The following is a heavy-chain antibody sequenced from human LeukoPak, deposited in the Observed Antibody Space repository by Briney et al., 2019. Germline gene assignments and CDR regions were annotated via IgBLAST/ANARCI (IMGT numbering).Heavy chain of an antibody. CDR3: ARIPERWGGYCSSTSCYLPFDY. CDR1: GFTFSSYS. CDR2: ISSSSSYI. Sequence: GGSLRLSCAASGFTFSSYSMNWVRQAPGKGLEWVSSISSSSSYIYYADSVKGRFTISRDNAKNSLYLQMNSLRAEDTAVYYCARIPERWGGYCSSTSCYLPFDYWGQGTLVTVSS. J-gene: IGHJ4*02. D-gene: IGHD2-2*01. V-gene: IGHV3-21*01.